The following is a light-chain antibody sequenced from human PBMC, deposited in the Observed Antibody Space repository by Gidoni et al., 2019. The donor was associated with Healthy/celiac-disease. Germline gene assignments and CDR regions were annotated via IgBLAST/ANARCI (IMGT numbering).Light chain of an antibody. CDR3: QQYGSSPYX. CDR1: QSVSSSY. CDR2: GAS. V-gene: IGKV3-20*01. Sequence: ELVLPQSPGTLSLSPGERATLSCRASQSVSSSYLAWYQQKPGQAPRLLIYGASSRATGIPDRFSGSGSGTDFTRTISRLEPEDFAVYYCQQYGSSPYXFXQGTKLEIK. J-gene: IGKJ2*01.